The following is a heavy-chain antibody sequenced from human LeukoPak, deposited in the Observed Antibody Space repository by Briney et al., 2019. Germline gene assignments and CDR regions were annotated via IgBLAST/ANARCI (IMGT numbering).Heavy chain of an antibody. CDR2: IAISGTYI. D-gene: IGHD6-13*01. J-gene: IGHJ5*02. CDR1: GFILSDYN. V-gene: IGHV3-21*04. CDR3: ASPPGIAPAS. Sequence: GGSLRLSCAASGFILSDYNMNWVRQAPGKGLEWVSFIAISGTYITYADSVKGRFTVSRDNDKNSLYLQMNSLSAEDTAVYYCASPPGIAPASWGQGTLVTVSS.